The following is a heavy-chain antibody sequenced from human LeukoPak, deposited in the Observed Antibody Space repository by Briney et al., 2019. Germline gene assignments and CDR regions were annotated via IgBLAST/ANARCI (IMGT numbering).Heavy chain of an antibody. CDR2: INHSGST. D-gene: IGHD3-10*01. CDR3: ARGVMRGYYGSGSYFGY. V-gene: IGHV4-34*01. CDR1: GGSFSGYY. Sequence: SETLSLTCAVYGGSFSGYYWSWIRQPPGKGLEWIGEINHSGSTNYNPSLKSRVTVSVDTSKNQFSLKLSSVTAADTAVYYCARGVMRGYYGSGSYFGYWGQGTLVTVSS. J-gene: IGHJ4*02.